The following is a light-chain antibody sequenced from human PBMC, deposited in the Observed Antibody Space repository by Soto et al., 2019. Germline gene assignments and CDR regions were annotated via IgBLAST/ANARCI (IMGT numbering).Light chain of an antibody. J-gene: IGKJ1*01. CDR3: QQYINWPRT. CDR2: GAS. Sequence: EIVMTHSPAPLSVSPGERATLSCRASQSVSSNLAWYQQKPGQAPRLLIYGASIRATDIPARFICSGSGTEFTLTISSLQSEDFAVYYCQQYINWPRTFGQGTKVDIK. V-gene: IGKV3-15*01. CDR1: QSVSSN.